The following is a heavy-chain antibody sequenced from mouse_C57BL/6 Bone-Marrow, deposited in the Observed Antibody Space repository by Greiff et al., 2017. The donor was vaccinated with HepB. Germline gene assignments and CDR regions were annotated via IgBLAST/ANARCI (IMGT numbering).Heavy chain of an antibody. J-gene: IGHJ2*01. V-gene: IGHV1-54*01. CDR3: ARGQLRLRDFDY. CDR2: INPGSGGT. D-gene: IGHD3-2*02. CDR1: GYAFTNYL. Sequence: QVQLQQSGAELVRPGTSVKVSCKASGYAFTNYLLEWVKQRPGQGLEWIGVINPGSGGTNYNEKFKGKATLTADKSSSTAYMQLSSLTSEDSAVYFCARGQLRLRDFDYWGQGTTLTVSS.